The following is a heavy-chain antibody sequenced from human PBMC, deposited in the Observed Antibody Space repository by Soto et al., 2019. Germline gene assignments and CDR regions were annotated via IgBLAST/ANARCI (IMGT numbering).Heavy chain of an antibody. D-gene: IGHD3-16*01. J-gene: IGHJ5*02. CDR1: GYSFTNND. CDR2: MNPGSGDT. CDR3: ARMATFGSLHWFDP. V-gene: IGHV1-8*01. Sequence: QVKLVQSGAEVREPGASVKVSCKASGYSFTNNDVSWVRQATGQGLEWMGWMNPGSGDTGYAQKFQGRVTMTRDISIATAYMELSSLRSDDTAIYYCARMATFGSLHWFDPWGQGTLVTVSS.